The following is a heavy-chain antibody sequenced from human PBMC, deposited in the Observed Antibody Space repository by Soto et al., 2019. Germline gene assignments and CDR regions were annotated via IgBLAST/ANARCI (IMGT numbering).Heavy chain of an antibody. D-gene: IGHD4-4*01. J-gene: IGHJ6*02. V-gene: IGHV3-30*18. CDR2: ISYDGSNK. CDR1: GFTFSSYF. CDR3: AKELTTVTHYYYYYGMDV. Sequence: PAGSLRLSCAASGFTFSSYFMHWVRQAPGKGLEWVAVISYDGSNKYYADSVKGRFTISRDNSKNTLYLQMNSLRAEDTAVYYCAKELTTVTHYYYYYGMDVWGQGTTVTVSS.